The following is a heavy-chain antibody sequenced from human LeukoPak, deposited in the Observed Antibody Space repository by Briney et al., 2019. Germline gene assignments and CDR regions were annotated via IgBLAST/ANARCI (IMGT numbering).Heavy chain of an antibody. CDR1: GGSISTHY. CDR2: IYGSGST. Sequence: MPSETLSLTCTVSGGSISTHYYSWIRQRAGKGLEWIGRIYGSGSTNYNPSLMSRVTMSLDTSKNRFSLKLSSVNAADTAVYYCARGQQLAPFDAWGQGTLVTVSS. J-gene: IGHJ5*02. D-gene: IGHD6-13*01. CDR3: ARGQQLAPFDA. V-gene: IGHV4-4*07.